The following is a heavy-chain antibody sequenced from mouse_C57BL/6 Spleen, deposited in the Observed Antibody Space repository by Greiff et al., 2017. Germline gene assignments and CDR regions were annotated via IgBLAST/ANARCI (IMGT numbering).Heavy chain of an antibody. CDR3: ATYSSYIYFDV. D-gene: IGHD2-5*01. Sequence: QVQLQQSGPGLVQPSQSLSITCTVSGFSLTSYGVHWVRQSPGKGLEWLGVIWSGGSTDYNAAFMSRLSITKYKSKNQVFFKMNSLQADDTAIYYCATYSSYIYFDVWGTGTTLTVSS. CDR1: GFSLTSYG. J-gene: IGHJ1*03. CDR2: IWSGGST. V-gene: IGHV2-5*01.